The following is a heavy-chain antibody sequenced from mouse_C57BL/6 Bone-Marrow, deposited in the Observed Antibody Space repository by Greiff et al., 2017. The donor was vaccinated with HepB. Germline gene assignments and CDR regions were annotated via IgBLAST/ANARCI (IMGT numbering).Heavy chain of an antibody. CDR3: ARSGPSAWFAY. D-gene: IGHD3-1*01. J-gene: IGHJ3*01. V-gene: IGHV1-54*01. Sequence: VQLQQSGAELVRPGTSVKVSCKASGYAFTNYLIEWVKQRPGQGLEWIGVINPGSGGTNYNEKFKGKATLTADKSSSTAYMQLSSLTSEDSAVYFCARSGPSAWFAYWGQGTLVTVSA. CDR1: GYAFTNYL. CDR2: INPGSGGT.